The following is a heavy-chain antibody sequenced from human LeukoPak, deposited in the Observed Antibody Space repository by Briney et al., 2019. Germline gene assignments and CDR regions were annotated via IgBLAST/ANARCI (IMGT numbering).Heavy chain of an antibody. J-gene: IGHJ6*03. CDR2: ISAYNGNT. V-gene: IGHV1-18*01. D-gene: IGHD6-6*01. CDR1: GYTFTSYG. Sequence: ASVKVSCKASGYTFTSYGISWVRQAPGQGLEWMGWISAYNGNTNYAQKLQGRVTMTTDTSTSTAYMELRSLRSDDTAVYYCARGVRGLHYYYYMDVWGKGTTVTVSS. CDR3: ARGVRGLHYYYYMDV.